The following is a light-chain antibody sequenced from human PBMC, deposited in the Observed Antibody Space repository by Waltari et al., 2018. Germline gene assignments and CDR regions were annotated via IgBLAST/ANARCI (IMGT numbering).Light chain of an antibody. CDR2: DVT. CDR1: FSDVGRYDY. Sequence: QSALTQPASVSGSPGQSITISCTGTFSDVGRYDYASWYQQPPGKAPKLLIHDVTDRPSGVADRFSGSKSGNTASLTISGLQADDEADYYCTSYTSSTTTPYVFGTGTQVTV. J-gene: IGLJ1*01. V-gene: IGLV2-14*03. CDR3: TSYTSSTTTPYV.